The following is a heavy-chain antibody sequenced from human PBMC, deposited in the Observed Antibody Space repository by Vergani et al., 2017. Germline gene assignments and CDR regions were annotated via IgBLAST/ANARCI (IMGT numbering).Heavy chain of an antibody. CDR2: IYYSGST. Sequence: QVQLQESGPGLVKPSETLSLTCTVSGGSISSYYWSWIRQPPGKGLEWIGYIYYSGSTYYNPSLKSRVTISVDTSKNQFSLKLSSVTAADTAVYYCARVSGYRRELDYWGQGTLVTVSS. D-gene: IGHD3-22*01. V-gene: IGHV4-59*12. CDR3: ARVSGYRRELDY. J-gene: IGHJ4*02. CDR1: GGSISSYY.